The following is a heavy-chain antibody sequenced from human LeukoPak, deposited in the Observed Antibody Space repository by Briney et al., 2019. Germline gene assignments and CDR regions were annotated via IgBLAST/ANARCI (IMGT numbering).Heavy chain of an antibody. CDR1: VYSFTNYW. CDR2: IYPGDSDT. D-gene: IGHD6-13*01. J-gene: IGHJ3*01. Sequence: GESLKISCKGSVYSFTNYWIGWVRQMPGKGLEWMGIIYPGDSDTRYSPSFQGQVTISADKSITTAYVQWSSLKASDTAMYYCERHSSSWYGHFSDNWGQGTMVTVSS. CDR3: ERHSSSWYGHFSDN. V-gene: IGHV5-51*01.